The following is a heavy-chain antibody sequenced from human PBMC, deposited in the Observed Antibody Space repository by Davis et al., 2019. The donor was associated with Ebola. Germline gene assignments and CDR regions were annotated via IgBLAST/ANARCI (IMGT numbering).Heavy chain of an antibody. CDR1: GGSISSGGYY. J-gene: IGHJ4*02. Sequence: SETLSLTCTVSGGSISSGGYYWSWIRQHPGKGLEWIGYIYYSGTTYYHPSLKSRLTISIDTYKNQFSLKLSSVTAADTAVYYCAREQSRYFDSWGQGSLVTVSS. CDR3: AREQSRYFDS. CDR2: IYYSGTT. V-gene: IGHV4-31*03. D-gene: IGHD4-11*01.